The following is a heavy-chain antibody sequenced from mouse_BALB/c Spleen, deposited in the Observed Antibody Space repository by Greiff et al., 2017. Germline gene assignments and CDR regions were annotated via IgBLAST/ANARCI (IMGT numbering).Heavy chain of an antibody. J-gene: IGHJ4*01. CDR2: IDPANGNT. Sequence: VQLQQSGAELVKPGASVKLSCTASGFNIKDTYMHWVKQRPEQGLEWIGRIDPANGNTKYDPKFQGKATITADTSSNTAYLQLSSVTSEDTAVYYCARGYRYDYAMDYWGQGTSVTVSS. V-gene: IGHV14-3*02. CDR3: ARGYRYDYAMDY. CDR1: GFNIKDTY. D-gene: IGHD2-14*01.